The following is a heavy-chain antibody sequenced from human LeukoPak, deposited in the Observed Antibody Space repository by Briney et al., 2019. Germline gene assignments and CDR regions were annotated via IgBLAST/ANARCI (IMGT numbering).Heavy chain of an antibody. Sequence: GGSLRLSCAASGFTFSSYAMSWVRQAPGKGLEWVSAISGSGGSTFYADSVKGRFTISRDNTRNSLDLQINSLTVEDTAIYYCARDDGDVWGTGTTVTVSS. CDR3: ARDDGDV. CDR2: ISGSGGST. J-gene: IGHJ6*04. V-gene: IGHV3-23*01. CDR1: GFTFSSYA.